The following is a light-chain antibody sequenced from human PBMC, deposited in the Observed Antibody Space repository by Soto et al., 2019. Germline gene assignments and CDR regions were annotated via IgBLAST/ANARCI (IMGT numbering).Light chain of an antibody. V-gene: IGKV1-39*01. CDR3: QQSYSTLMYT. CDR1: QSISSY. Sequence: DIQMTQSPSSLSASVGDRFTITCRASQSISSYLNWYQQKPGKAPKLLIYAASSLQSGVPSRFSGSGSGTDFTLTISSLQPEDFATYYCQQSYSTLMYTFGQGTTGDI. CDR2: AAS. J-gene: IGKJ2*01.